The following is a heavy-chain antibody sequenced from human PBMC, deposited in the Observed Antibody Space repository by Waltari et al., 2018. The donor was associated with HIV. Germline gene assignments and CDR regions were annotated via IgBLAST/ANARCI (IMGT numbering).Heavy chain of an antibody. CDR2: IYWNEDR. J-gene: IGHJ4*02. Sequence: QITLKESGPTLVKPTQTLRLTCTFSGFSLSTSGMGVGWIRQPPGKALEWLALIYWNEDRRISPSLKSTLTITKDTSANQVVLTLTNMDPVDTATYYCAHPSQGGSYDYWGQGTLVTVSS. CDR1: GFSLSTSGMG. CDR3: AHPSQGGSYDY. D-gene: IGHD3-16*01. V-gene: IGHV2-5*01.